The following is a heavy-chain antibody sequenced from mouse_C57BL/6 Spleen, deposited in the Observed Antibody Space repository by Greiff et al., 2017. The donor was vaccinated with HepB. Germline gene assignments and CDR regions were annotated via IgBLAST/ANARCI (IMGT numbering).Heavy chain of an antibody. CDR3: ASGKSWFAY. V-gene: IGHV2-2*01. CDR2: IWSGGST. CDR1: GFSLTSYG. Sequence: QVQLKESGPGLVQPSQSLSITCTVSGFSLTSYGVHWVRQSPGKGLEWLGVIWSGGSTDYNAAFISRLSISKDNSKSQVFFKMNRLQADDTAIYYWASGKSWFAYWGQGTLVTVSA. J-gene: IGHJ3*01.